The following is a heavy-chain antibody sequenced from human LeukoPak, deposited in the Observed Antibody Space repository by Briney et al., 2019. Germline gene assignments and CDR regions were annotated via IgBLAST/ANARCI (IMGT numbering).Heavy chain of an antibody. CDR1: GYSFTGYW. CDR3: ARGGEAITMVRGARRGHNWFDP. D-gene: IGHD3-10*01. V-gene: IGHV5-51*01. J-gene: IGHJ5*02. CDR2: IYPGDSDT. Sequence: GESLKISCKGSGYSFTGYWIGWVRQMPGKGLEWMGIIYPGDSDTRYSPSFQGQVTISADKSISTAYLQWSSLKASDTAMYYCARGGEAITMVRGARRGHNWFDPWGQGTLVTVSS.